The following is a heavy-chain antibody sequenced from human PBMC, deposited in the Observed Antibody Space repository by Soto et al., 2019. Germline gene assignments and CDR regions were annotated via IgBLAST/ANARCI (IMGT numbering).Heavy chain of an antibody. V-gene: IGHV3-15*01. Sequence: PGRSLRLSCAASEFTFANAWISWVRQAPGKGLEWVGRIKSKADGGTTDYAAPVKGRFTISRDESQNTLYLQMNSLKTEDTAVYYCTSLYYGHWGQGTLVTVSS. D-gene: IGHD4-17*01. CDR1: EFTFANAW. CDR2: IKSKADGGTT. CDR3: TSLYYGH. J-gene: IGHJ4*02.